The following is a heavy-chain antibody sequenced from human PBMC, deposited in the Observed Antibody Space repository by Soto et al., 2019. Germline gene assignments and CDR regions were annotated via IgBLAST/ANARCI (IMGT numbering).Heavy chain of an antibody. V-gene: IGHV3-30-3*01. CDR2: ILYDGSVQ. D-gene: IGHD2-15*01. J-gene: IGHJ5*02. Sequence: GGSLRISYAGSGFTFSNNAVNWVRQAPGKGLEWVAVILYDGSVQHYADSVKGRFPVSRDNSKNTVYLQMNSLTPEDTATYYCAREASVAGLNWFDPWGQGTLVTVSS. CDR3: AREASVAGLNWFDP. CDR1: GFTFSNNA.